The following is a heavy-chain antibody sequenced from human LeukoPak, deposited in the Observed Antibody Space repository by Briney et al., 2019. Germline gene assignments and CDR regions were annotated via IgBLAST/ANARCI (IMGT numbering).Heavy chain of an antibody. CDR3: ARHAQEDYDILTAYYRGAFDI. Sequence: WETLSLTCTVSGGSISSYYWSWIRQPPGKGLEWVGYIYDSGSTNYNPSLKSRVTISVDTSKNQFSLKLSSVTAADTAVYYCARHAQEDYDILTAYYRGAFDIWGQGTMVTVSS. J-gene: IGHJ3*02. CDR1: GGSISSYY. CDR2: IYDSGST. V-gene: IGHV4-59*08. D-gene: IGHD3-9*01.